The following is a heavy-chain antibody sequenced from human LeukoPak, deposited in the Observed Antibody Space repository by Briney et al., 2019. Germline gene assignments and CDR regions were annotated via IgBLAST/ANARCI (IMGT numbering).Heavy chain of an antibody. CDR3: ARDSHYCSSTSCYVRLGYYYGMDV. CDR2: IKQDGSQK. CDR1: GFTFSRYW. D-gene: IGHD2-2*01. Sequence: GGSLRLSCAASGFTFSRYWMSWVRQAPGKGLEWVANIKQDGSQKYYVDSVKGRFTISRDNAKNSLYLQMNRLRAEDTAVYYCARDSHYCSSTSCYVRLGYYYGMDVWGQGTTVTVSS. V-gene: IGHV3-7*01. J-gene: IGHJ6*02.